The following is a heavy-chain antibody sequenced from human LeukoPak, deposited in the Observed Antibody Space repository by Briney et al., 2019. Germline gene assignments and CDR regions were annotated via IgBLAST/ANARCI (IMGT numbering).Heavy chain of an antibody. D-gene: IGHD2-2*01. CDR1: GGTFISYA. CDR2: MIPIFGTA. J-gene: IGHJ6*04. CDR3: ARALIVVVPAAMSPYYYGMDV. V-gene: IGHV1-69*06. Sequence: GASVGVCYKAAGGTFISYAISWVGESPGQGLGWRGGMIPIFGTANYAQKFQGRVTITADKSTSTAYMELSSLRSEDTAVYYCARALIVVVPAAMSPYYYGMDVWGKGTTVTVPS.